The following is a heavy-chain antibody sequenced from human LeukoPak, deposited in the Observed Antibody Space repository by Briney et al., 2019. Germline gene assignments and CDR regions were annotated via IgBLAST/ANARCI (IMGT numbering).Heavy chain of an antibody. V-gene: IGHV3-11*01. J-gene: IGHJ3*02. CDR2: ASSSGTTI. CDR1: GFSFSDHY. CDR3: ARVTYDAFDI. Sequence: GGSLRLFLAASGFSFSDHYMSWIRQAPGKGLEWVSYASSSGTTIYYADSVKGRFTISRDNAKNSLFLQMNSLRAEDTAVYYCARVTYDAFDIWGQGTMVTVSS.